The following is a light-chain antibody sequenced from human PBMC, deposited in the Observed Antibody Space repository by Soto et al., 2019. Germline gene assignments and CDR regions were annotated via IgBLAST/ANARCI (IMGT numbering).Light chain of an antibody. CDR1: SSDVGGYNY. CDR2: EVS. Sequence: QSALTQPPSASGSPGQSVTISCTGTSSDVGGYNYVSWYQQHPGKAPKLMIYEVSKRPSGVPDRFSGSKSDNTASLTVSGLQAEDEADYYCSSYAGSNNLVFGGGTKLIVL. CDR3: SSYAGSNNLV. V-gene: IGLV2-8*01. J-gene: IGLJ3*02.